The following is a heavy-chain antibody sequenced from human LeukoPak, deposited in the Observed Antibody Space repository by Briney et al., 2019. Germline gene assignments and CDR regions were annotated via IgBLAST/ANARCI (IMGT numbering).Heavy chain of an antibody. CDR2: ISGSGGST. J-gene: IGHJ4*02. CDR1: GFTFSSYA. D-gene: IGHD3-22*01. CDR3: AKASIYDSSGYYDY. Sequence: GGSLRLSCAASGFTFSSYAMSWVRQAPGKGLEWVSAISGSGGSTYYADSVKGRFTISRDNSKNTLYLQMNSLRAEDTALYYCAKASIYDSSGYYDYWGQGTLVTVSS. V-gene: IGHV3-23*01.